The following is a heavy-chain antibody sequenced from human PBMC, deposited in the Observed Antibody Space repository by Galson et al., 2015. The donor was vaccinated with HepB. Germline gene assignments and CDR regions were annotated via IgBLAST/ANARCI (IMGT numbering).Heavy chain of an antibody. CDR1: GFTFSSYW. V-gene: IGHV3-7*03. CDR3: ARGYYDFWSGYLNAFDI. Sequence: SLRLSCAASGFTFSSYWMSWVRQAPGKGLEWVANIKQDGSEKYYVDSVKGRFTISRDNAKNSLYLQMNSLRAEDTAVYYCARGYYDFWSGYLNAFDIWGQGTMVTVSS. CDR2: IKQDGSEK. D-gene: IGHD3-3*01. J-gene: IGHJ3*02.